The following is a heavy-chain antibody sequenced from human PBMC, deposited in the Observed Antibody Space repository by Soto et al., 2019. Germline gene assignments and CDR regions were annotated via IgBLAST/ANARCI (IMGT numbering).Heavy chain of an antibody. CDR3: ASEHIVVVTANPYYYYYYGMDV. V-gene: IGHV1-18*01. Sequence: ASVKVSCKASGYTFTSYGISWVRQAPGQGLEWMGWISAYNGNTNYAQKLQGRVTMTTDTSTSTAYMELRSLRSDDTAVYYCASEHIVVVTANPYYYYYYGMDVWGQGTTVTVSS. J-gene: IGHJ6*02. CDR2: ISAYNGNT. CDR1: GYTFTSYG. D-gene: IGHD2-21*02.